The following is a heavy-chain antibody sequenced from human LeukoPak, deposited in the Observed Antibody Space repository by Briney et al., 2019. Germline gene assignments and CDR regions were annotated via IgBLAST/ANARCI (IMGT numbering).Heavy chain of an antibody. CDR3: ARDAQRGFDYSNSLRY. V-gene: IGHV3-33*01. CDR1: QFTFSHYA. J-gene: IGHJ4*02. CDR2: IWSDGTNQ. Sequence: GGSLILSCVASQFTFSHYAMHWVRQAPGRGLEWVAVIWSDGTNQYYADSVRGRFTISRDDSQKTVYLHMNGLRVEDTAVYFCARDAQRGFDYSNSLRYWGQGTLVTVSS. D-gene: IGHD4-11*01.